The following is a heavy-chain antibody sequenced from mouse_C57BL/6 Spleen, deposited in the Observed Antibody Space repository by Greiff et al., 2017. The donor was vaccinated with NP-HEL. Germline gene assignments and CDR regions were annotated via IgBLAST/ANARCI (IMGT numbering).Heavy chain of an antibody. J-gene: IGHJ1*03. CDR3: ARERGAGTRYFDV. CDR2: INYDGSST. CDR1: GFTFSDYY. Sequence: EVKLVESEGGLVQPGSSMKLSCTASGFTFSDYYMAWVRQVPEKGLEWVANINYDGSSTYYLDSLKSRFIISRDNAKNILYLQMSSLKSEDTATYYCARERGAGTRYFDVWGTGTTVTVSS. D-gene: IGHD4-1*01. V-gene: IGHV5-16*01.